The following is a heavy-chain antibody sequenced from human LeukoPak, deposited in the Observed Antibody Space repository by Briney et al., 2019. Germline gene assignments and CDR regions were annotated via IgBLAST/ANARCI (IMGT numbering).Heavy chain of an antibody. CDR3: ARDRRDSGYPFDY. D-gene: IGHD5-12*01. J-gene: IGHJ4*02. Sequence: PGGSLRLSCAASGFTFSSYSMNWVHQAPGKGLEWVSSISSSSSYIYYADSVKGRFTISRDNAENSLYLQMNSLRAEDTAVYYCARDRRDSGYPFDYWGQGTLVTVSS. CDR1: GFTFSSYS. V-gene: IGHV3-21*01. CDR2: ISSSSSYI.